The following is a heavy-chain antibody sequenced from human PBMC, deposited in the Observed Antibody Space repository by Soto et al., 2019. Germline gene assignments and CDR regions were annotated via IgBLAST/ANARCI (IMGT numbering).Heavy chain of an antibody. V-gene: IGHV4-39*01. Sequence: SETLSLTCTVSGVSIINSSYYWGWIRQPPGKGLEWIGSIYYGENTYYNPSLRSRITISVDTSKNHFSLKLSSVTAADTAVYYCARHGGDGNGFDSWGQGTPVTVSS. CDR3: ARHGGDGNGFDS. D-gene: IGHD3-16*01. CDR2: IYYGENT. CDR1: GVSIINSSYY. J-gene: IGHJ5*01.